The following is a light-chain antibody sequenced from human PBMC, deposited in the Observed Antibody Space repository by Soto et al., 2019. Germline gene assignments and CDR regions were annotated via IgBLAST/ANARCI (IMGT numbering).Light chain of an antibody. CDR3: QQRTNWLT. CDR2: DAT. CDR1: QSVTWY. J-gene: IGKJ4*01. V-gene: IGKV3-11*01. Sequence: EIVLTQSPATLSLSPGERATLSCRASQSVTWYLAWYQQKPGQAPRLLIYDATNRATGIPARFSGSGSGTDVNLTISSLEPEDFAVYYCQQRTNWLTFGGGTRVEI.